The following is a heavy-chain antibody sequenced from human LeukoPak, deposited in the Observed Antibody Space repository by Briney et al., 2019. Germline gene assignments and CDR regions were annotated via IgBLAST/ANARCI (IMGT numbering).Heavy chain of an antibody. CDR1: GFTFSSYG. CDR2: ISYDGSNK. V-gene: IGHV3-30*18. D-gene: IGHD6-13*01. J-gene: IGHJ6*02. Sequence: GGSLRLSCAASGFTFSSYGMHWVRQAPGKGLEWAAVISYDGSNKYYADSVKGRFTISRDNSKNTLYLQMNSLRAEDTAVYYCAKDLGSSWYYYYYGMDVWGQGTTVTVSS. CDR3: AKDLGSSWYYYYYGMDV.